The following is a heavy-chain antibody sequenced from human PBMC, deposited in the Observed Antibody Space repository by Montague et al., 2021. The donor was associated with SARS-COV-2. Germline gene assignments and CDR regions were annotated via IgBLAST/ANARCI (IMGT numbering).Heavy chain of an antibody. J-gene: IGHJ3*02. D-gene: IGHD3-10*01. CDR3: ATSRDVLLWFGELLDAFDI. CDR1: GFTFSSYA. Sequence: SLSLSFSASGFTFSSYAVSWVRQAPGKGLEWVSAISGSGGSTYYADSVKGRFTISRDNSKNTLYLQMNSLRAEDTAVYYCATSRDVLLWFGELLDAFDIWGQGTMVTVSS. V-gene: IGHV3-23*01. CDR2: ISGSGGST.